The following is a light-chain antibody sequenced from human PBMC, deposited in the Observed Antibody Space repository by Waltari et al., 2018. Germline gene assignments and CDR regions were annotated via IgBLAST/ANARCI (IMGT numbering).Light chain of an antibody. CDR1: QSVSRA. CDR2: GAS. J-gene: IGKJ1*01. V-gene: IGKV3-20*01. Sequence: EIVLTQSPGTLSLSPGERATLSCRASQSVSRALAWYQQKPGQAPRLLIYGASSRATGIPDRFSVSGSGTDFSRTISRLEPVDCAVYYCQEYVTRPATFGQGTKVEI. CDR3: QEYVTRPAT.